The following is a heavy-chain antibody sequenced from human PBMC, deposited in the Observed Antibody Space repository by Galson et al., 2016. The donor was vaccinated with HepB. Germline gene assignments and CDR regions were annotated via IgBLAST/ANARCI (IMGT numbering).Heavy chain of an antibody. CDR1: EFTFSTYA. D-gene: IGHD6-19*01. J-gene: IGHJ4*02. V-gene: IGHV3-30*04. CDR2: ISYDGTSK. CDR3: AKPFLSSGLYYFDY. Sequence: SLRLSCAASEFTFSTYAIHWVRQAPGKGLEWVAVISYDGTSKHYADSVKGRFTISRDDSKNSLYLQMNSLRDDDTAVYYCAKPFLSSGLYYFDYWGRGTLVTVSS.